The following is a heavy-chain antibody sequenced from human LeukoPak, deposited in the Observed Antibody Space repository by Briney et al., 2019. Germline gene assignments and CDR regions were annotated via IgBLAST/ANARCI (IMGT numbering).Heavy chain of an antibody. V-gene: IGHV4-39*01. CDR2: IYYSGST. J-gene: IGHJ4*02. D-gene: IGHD6-19*01. CDR3: ASQSIAVAGFDY. CDR1: RGSFNGYY. Sequence: PSETLSLTCAVYRGSFNGYYWGWIRQPPGKGLEWIGSIYYSGSTYYNPSLKSRVTISVDTSKNQFSLKLSSVTAADTAVYYCASQSIAVAGFDYWGQGTLVTVSS.